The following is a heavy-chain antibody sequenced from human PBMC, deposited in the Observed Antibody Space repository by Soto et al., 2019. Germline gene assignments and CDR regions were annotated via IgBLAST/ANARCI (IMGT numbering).Heavy chain of an antibody. CDR3: TSPERRDV. J-gene: IGHJ6*04. CDR1: GFTFRGSA. Sequence: GGSLRLSCAASGFTFRGSAIYWVRQASGKGLEWVGRIRSEVTNYATGYAASVKGRFTISRDDSKNMAYLQMNSLKTEDTAVYYCTSPERRDVWGKGTTVTVSS. V-gene: IGHV3-73*01. CDR2: IRSEVTNYAT.